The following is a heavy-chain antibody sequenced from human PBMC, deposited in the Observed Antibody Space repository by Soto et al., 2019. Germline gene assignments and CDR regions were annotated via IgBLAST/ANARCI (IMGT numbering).Heavy chain of an antibody. CDR1: GFTFSSYS. J-gene: IGHJ4*02. D-gene: IGHD1-26*01. V-gene: IGHV3-21*01. Sequence: GGSLRLSCAASGFTFSSYSMNWVRQAPGKGLEWVSSIKSGSGYIYYADSVKGRFTISRDNAKNSLYLQMNSLRAEDTAVYYCARAPGSIVGATTEDYWGQGTLVTVSS. CDR2: IKSGSGYI. CDR3: ARAPGSIVGATTEDY.